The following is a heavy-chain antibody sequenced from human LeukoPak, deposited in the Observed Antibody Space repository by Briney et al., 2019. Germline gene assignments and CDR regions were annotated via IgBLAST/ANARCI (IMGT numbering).Heavy chain of an antibody. J-gene: IGHJ4*02. Sequence: SETLSLTCTVSGGSISSYYWSWIRQPAGKGLEWIGYIYYSGSTNYNPSLKSRVTISVDTSKNQFSLKLSSVTAADTAVYYCARGRGHDYGDYGVFDYWGQGTLVTVSS. CDR1: GGSISSYY. CDR2: IYYSGST. V-gene: IGHV4-59*01. D-gene: IGHD4-17*01. CDR3: ARGRGHDYGDYGVFDY.